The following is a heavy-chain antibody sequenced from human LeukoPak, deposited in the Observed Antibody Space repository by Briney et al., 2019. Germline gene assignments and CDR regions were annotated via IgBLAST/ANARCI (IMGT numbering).Heavy chain of an antibody. CDR2: IKQDGSEK. J-gene: IGHJ4*02. Sequence: GGSLRLSCAASGFTFSNYWMGWVRQAPGIGLERVANIKQDGSEKYYVDSVKGRFTISRDNAKKSLYLQMNSLRAEDTAVYYCARDKSVGATPFDYWGQGTLVTVSS. V-gene: IGHV3-7*05. CDR3: ARDKSVGATPFDY. CDR1: GFTFSNYW. D-gene: IGHD1-26*01.